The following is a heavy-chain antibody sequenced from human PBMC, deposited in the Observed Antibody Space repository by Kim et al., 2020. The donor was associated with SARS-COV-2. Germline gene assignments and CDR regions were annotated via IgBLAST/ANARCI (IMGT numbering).Heavy chain of an antibody. D-gene: IGHD6-6*01. V-gene: IGHV3-74*01. CDR3: ASGSSSTTNYGMDV. J-gene: IGHJ6*02. Sequence: ADPVKGRFTISRDNAKNTLYLQMNSLGAEDTAVYYCASGSSSTTNYGMDVWGQGTTVIVSS.